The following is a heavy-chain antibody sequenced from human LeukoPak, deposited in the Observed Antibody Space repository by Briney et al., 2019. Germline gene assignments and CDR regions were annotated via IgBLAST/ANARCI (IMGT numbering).Heavy chain of an antibody. CDR3: AKEGGGAAAAHFDY. D-gene: IGHD6-13*01. CDR2: ISWDGGST. CDR1: GFTFDDYT. Sequence: AGGSLRLSCAASGFTFDDYTMHWVRQAPGKGLEWVSLISWDGGSTYYADSVKGRFTISRDNSKNSLYLQMNSLRTEDTALYYCAKEGGGAAAAHFDYWGQGTLVTVSS. J-gene: IGHJ4*02. V-gene: IGHV3-43*01.